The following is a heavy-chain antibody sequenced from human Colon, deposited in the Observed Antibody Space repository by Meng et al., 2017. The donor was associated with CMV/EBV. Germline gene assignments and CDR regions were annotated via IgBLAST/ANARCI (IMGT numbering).Heavy chain of an antibody. CDR2: IKQDGSEK. D-gene: IGHD3-3*01. Sequence: GESLKISCAASGFTFSSYWMSWVRQAPGKGLEWVANIKQDGSEKYYVDSVKGRFTISRDNAKNSLYLQMNSLRAEDTAVYYCARGKDYDFWDGAWFDPWGQGTLVTVSS. J-gene: IGHJ5*02. CDR1: GFTFSSYW. V-gene: IGHV3-7*01. CDR3: ARGKDYDFWDGAWFDP.